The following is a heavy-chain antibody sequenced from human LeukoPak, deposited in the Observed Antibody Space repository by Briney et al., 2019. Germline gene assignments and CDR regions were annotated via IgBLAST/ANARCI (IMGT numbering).Heavy chain of an antibody. J-gene: IGHJ4*02. D-gene: IGHD2-8*01. V-gene: IGHV3-7*01. CDR3: ARLKDDVTKLDY. Sequence: PGGSLRLSCAASGFTFSTYWMSWVRQAPGKGLEWVASINQDGSQKRYVDFVQGRFTISRDNTKNSLFLQMNSLRAEDTAVYYCARLKDDVTKLDYWGQGTLVTVSS. CDR1: GFTFSTYW. CDR2: INQDGSQK.